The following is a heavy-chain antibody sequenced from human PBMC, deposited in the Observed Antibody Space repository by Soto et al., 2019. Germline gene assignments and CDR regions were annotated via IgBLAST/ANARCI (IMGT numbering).Heavy chain of an antibody. V-gene: IGHV3-23*01. CDR3: AKNRGFHYYLDY. CDR1: GFTFDSYA. J-gene: IGHJ4*02. CDR2: ISGSGDYT. Sequence: EVQLLESGGGLVQPGGSLRLSCAASGFTFDSYAMNWVRQAPGKGLEWVSTISGSGDYTYYTDSVKGRFTISRDNSKKMMTLQMNSLRAGETAVYYCAKNRGFHYYLDYWGKGTLVTVSS. D-gene: IGHD6-25*01.